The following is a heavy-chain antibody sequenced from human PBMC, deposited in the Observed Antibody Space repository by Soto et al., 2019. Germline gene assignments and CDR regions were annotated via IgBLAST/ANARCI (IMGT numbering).Heavy chain of an antibody. CDR2: ISAYNGNT. D-gene: IGHD3-3*01. CDR1: GYTFTSYG. CDR3: ARDWPPWEFGSGYHRLSAFES. Sequence: GASVKVSCKASGYTFTSYGISWVRQAPGQGLEWMGWISAYNGNTNYAQKLQGRVTMTTDTSTSTAYMELRSLRSDDTAVYYCARDWPPWEFGSGYHRLSAFESWGKGTMVTV. V-gene: IGHV1-18*01. J-gene: IGHJ3*02.